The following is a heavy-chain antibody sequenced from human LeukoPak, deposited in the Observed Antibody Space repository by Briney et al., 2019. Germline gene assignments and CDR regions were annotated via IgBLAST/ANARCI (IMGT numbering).Heavy chain of an antibody. Sequence: GASVTVSCKASGYTFTGYYIHGVRQAPGQGREWVGWINPNSGGTNYAQKFQGRVTMTRDTSISTAYMELSRLRSDDAGVYYCERGPYSSSFLLGRGKGTMVTVSS. V-gene: IGHV1-2*02. J-gene: IGHJ3*01. CDR1: GYTFTGYY. CDR2: INPNSGGT. D-gene: IGHD6-6*01. CDR3: ERGPYSSSFLLG.